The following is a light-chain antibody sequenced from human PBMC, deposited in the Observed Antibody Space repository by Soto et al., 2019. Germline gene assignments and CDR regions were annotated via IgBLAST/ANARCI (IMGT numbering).Light chain of an antibody. J-gene: IGKJ1*01. CDR3: QQRSSSWT. V-gene: IGKV3-11*01. CDR2: DAS. Sequence: EIVLTQSPATLSLSPGERVTLSCRASQSVSRYLAWYQQKPGQAPRLLIYDASDRATGIPARFSGSGSGTDFTLTISSLEPEDFAVYYCQQRSSSWTFGQGTKVEIK. CDR1: QSVSRY.